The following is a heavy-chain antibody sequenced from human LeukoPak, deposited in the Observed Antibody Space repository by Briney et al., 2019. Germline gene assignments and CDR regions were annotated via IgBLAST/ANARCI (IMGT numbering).Heavy chain of an antibody. J-gene: IGHJ5*02. CDR1: GGSISSGDYY. CDR2: IYYSGST. V-gene: IGHV4-30-4*01. CDR3: ARDTPWIYSGYERENWFDP. D-gene: IGHD5-12*01. Sequence: HTLSLTCTVSGGSISSGDYYWSWIRQPPGKGLEWIGYIYYSGSTYYNPSLKSRVTISVDTSKNQFSLKLSSVTAADTAVYYCARDTPWIYSGYERENWFDPWGQGTLVTVSS.